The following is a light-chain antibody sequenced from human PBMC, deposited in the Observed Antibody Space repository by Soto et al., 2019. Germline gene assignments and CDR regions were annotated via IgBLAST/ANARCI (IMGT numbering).Light chain of an antibody. CDR3: QQYSTSPRT. V-gene: IGKV3-20*01. CDR2: GAS. J-gene: IGKJ1*01. CDR1: QSVSSNF. Sequence: EIVLTQSPGTLSLSPGERATLSCRASQSVSSNFLAWYQQKPGQAPRLLISGASSRATGIPDRFSGSGSGTDFTLTISRLEPEDFAVYYCQQYSTSPRTLGQGTKVEIK.